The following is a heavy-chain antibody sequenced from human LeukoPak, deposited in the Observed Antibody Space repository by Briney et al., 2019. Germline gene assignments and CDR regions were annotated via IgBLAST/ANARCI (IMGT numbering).Heavy chain of an antibody. CDR1: GYTFTSYY. J-gene: IGHJ4*02. CDR2: INPSGGST. V-gene: IGHV1-46*01. Sequence: ASVKVSCKASGYTFTSYYMHLVRQAPGQGLEWMGIINPSGGSTSYAQKFQGRVTMTRDTSTSTVYMELSSLRSEDTAVYYCARGGSSWNDRLDPDYGGQGTLVTVSS. D-gene: IGHD1-1*01. CDR3: ARGGSSWNDRLDPDY.